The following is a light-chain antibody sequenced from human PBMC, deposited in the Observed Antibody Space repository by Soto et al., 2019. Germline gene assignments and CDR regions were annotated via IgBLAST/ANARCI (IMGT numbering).Light chain of an antibody. CDR3: QQSYSNPLT. V-gene: IGKV1-39*01. J-gene: IGKJ4*01. CDR1: QRISRY. CDR2: AAS. Sequence: DIPMTQSPSSLSASVGDRVTITCRASQRISRYLNWYQQNPGKAPKLLIFAASTLQSGVPSRFSGSGSGTDFTLTISSLQPEDFATYYCQQSYSNPLTFGGGTKVEI.